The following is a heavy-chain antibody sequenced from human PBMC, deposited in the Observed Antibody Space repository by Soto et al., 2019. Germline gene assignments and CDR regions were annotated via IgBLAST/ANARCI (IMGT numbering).Heavy chain of an antibody. CDR3: AKQQGPGTPYYYAMDV. V-gene: IGHV3-23*01. J-gene: IGHJ6*02. CDR2: IRGTGDTT. Sequence: GGSLRLSCAASGFTFSSYAMTWVRQAPGKGLEWVSVIRGTGDTTYYADSVKGRFNISRDNSKNTLYLQMSSLRAEDTAIYYCAKQQGPGTPYYYAMDVWGQGTTVTVSS. CDR1: GFTFSSYA. D-gene: IGHD1-1*01.